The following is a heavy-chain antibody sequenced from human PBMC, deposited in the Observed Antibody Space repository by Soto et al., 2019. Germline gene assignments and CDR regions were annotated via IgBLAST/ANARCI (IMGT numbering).Heavy chain of an antibody. CDR2: ISAYNGNT. CDR1: AYTFTNFG. V-gene: IGHV1-18*01. CDR3: ARGGTPIDY. J-gene: IGHJ4*02. D-gene: IGHD3-16*01. Sequence: QVQLVQSGAEVKKPGASVEVSCKASAYTFTNFGITWVRQAPGQGLEWIGWISAYNGNTNYAQKFQGRVTMTTDTSTSTAYMEVRSLRFDDTAVYYGARGGTPIDYWGQGTLVTVSS.